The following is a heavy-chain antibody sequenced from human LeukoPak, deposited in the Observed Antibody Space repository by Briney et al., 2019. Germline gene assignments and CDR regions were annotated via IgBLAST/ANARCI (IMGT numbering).Heavy chain of an antibody. D-gene: IGHD6-13*01. Sequence: GSSVNVSCKASGGTFSSYAISWVRQAPGQGLEWMGGIIPILGIANYAQKFQGRVTITADKSTSTAYMELSSLRSEDTAVYYCARVGLGIAAAGTNWFDPWGQGTLVTVSS. V-gene: IGHV1-69*04. CDR2: IIPILGIA. CDR3: ARVGLGIAAAGTNWFDP. J-gene: IGHJ5*02. CDR1: GGTFSSYA.